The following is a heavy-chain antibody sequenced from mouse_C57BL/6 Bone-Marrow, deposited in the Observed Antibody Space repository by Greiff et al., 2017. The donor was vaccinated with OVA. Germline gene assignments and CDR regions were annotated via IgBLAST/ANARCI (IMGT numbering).Heavy chain of an antibody. D-gene: IGHD1-1*01. Sequence: EVQLQQSGPELEKPGASVKISCKASGYTFTDYYMNWVKQSPGQSLEWIGDINPNNGGTSYNQKFKGKATLTVDKSSSTAYMELRSLTSEDSAVYYCARSTVVARENYFDYWGQGTTLTVSS. CDR1: GYTFTDYY. J-gene: IGHJ2*01. V-gene: IGHV1-26*01. CDR2: INPNNGGT. CDR3: ARSTVVARENYFDY.